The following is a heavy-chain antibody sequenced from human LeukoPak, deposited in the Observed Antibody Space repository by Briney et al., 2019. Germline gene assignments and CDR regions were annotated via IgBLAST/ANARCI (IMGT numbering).Heavy chain of an antibody. CDR2: INAGNGNT. CDR1: GYTFTSYA. D-gene: IGHD5-18*01. Sequence: ASVKVSCKASGYTFTSYAMHWVRQAPGQRLEWMGWINAGNGNTKYSQKFQGRVTITRDTSASTAYMGLSSLRSEDAAVYYCARGGFVDTAMVTSWFDPWGQGTLVTVSS. J-gene: IGHJ5*02. CDR3: ARGGFVDTAMVTSWFDP. V-gene: IGHV1-3*01.